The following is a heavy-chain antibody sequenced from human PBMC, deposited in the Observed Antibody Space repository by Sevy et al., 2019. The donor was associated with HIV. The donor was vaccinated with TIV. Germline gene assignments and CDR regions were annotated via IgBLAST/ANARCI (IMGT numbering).Heavy chain of an antibody. CDR2: ISSSGSTT. CDR1: GFTFSDYY. CDR3: ARMGRPKGYSSSSYYYYYMDV. D-gene: IGHD6-6*01. Sequence: GESLKISCAASGFTFSDYYMSWIRQAPGKGLEWVSYISSSGSTTHYADSVKGRFTISRDNAKKSLYLQMNSLRAEDTAVYYCARMGRPKGYSSSSYYYYYMDVWGKGTTVTVSS. V-gene: IGHV3-11*01. J-gene: IGHJ6*03.